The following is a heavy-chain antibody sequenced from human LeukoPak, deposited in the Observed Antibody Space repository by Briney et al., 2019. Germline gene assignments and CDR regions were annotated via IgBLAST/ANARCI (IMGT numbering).Heavy chain of an antibody. CDR3: ARVGYCSSTSCS. CDR2: ISSSSSYI. D-gene: IGHD2-2*03. CDR1: GFTFTTYY. V-gene: IGHV3-21*01. J-gene: IGHJ5*02. Sequence: GGSLRLSCAASGFTFTTYYMSWVRQAPGKGLEWVSSISSSSSYIYYADSVKGRFTISRDNAKNSLYLQMNSLRAEDTAVYYCARVGYCSSTSCSWGQGTLVTVSS.